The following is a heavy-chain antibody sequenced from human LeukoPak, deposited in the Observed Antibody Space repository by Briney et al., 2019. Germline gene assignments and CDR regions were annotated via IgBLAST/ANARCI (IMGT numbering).Heavy chain of an antibody. CDR1: GFTFSSYA. J-gene: IGHJ4*02. Sequence: PGGSLRLSCAASGFTFSSYAMSWVRQAPGKGLEWVSAISGSGGSTYYADSVKGRFTISRDNSKNTLYLQMNSLSAEDTAVYYCAKGGGLRGGYFDYWGQGTLVTVSS. CDR3: AKGGGLRGGYFDY. V-gene: IGHV3-23*01. D-gene: IGHD3-16*01. CDR2: ISGSGGST.